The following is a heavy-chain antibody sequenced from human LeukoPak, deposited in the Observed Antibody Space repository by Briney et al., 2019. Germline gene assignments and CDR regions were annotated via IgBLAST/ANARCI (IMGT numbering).Heavy chain of an antibody. CDR1: GFTFSNYA. D-gene: IGHD2-15*01. Sequence: GSLRLSCAASGFTFSNYAMGWVRQAPGKGLEFIGSLDESGRPYYNRPLKSRVSISGDTSGKQFSLNLTSVTAADTAVYFCARDLGGYPFFMDVWGRGTTVIVSS. V-gene: IGHV4-38-2*02. J-gene: IGHJ6*03. CDR2: LDESGRP. CDR3: ARDLGGYPFFMDV.